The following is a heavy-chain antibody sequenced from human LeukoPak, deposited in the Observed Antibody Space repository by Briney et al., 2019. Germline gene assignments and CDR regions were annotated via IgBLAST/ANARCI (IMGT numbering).Heavy chain of an antibody. D-gene: IGHD2-2*02. V-gene: IGHV1-46*01. CDR3: ARVAAEVVGVPGAIGFGWLRRDYYYMDV. J-gene: IGHJ6*03. CDR2: INPIGGST. CDR1: GYTLTSYY. Sequence: ASVKVSCKASGYTLTSYYIHWVRQAPGEGLEWMGLINPIGGSTSYAQKFKGRVTMTRDMSTSTVYTELSSMRSEDTAVYYCARVAAEVVGVPGAIGFGWLRRDYYYMDVWGKGTTVTVSS.